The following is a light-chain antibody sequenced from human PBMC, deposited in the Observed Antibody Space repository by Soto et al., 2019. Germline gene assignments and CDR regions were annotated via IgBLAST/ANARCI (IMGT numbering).Light chain of an antibody. CDR3: KQYNRSFFP. CDR2: KAS. V-gene: IGKV1-5*03. Sequence: DIQMTQSPSTLSASVGDRVTLICRASQSIGYWLAWYQQKPGKAPKVLIHKASSLASGVPSSFSGSGSRTQFTLTISRLQPDDAATYYCKQYNRSFFPFGQGTKLEI. J-gene: IGKJ2*01. CDR1: QSIGYW.